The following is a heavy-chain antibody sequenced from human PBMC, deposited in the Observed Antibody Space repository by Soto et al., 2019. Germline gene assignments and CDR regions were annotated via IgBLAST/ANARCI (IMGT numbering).Heavy chain of an antibody. CDR2: TYYRSKWYN. D-gene: IGHD6-13*01. CDR1: GDSVSSNSAA. V-gene: IGHV6-1*01. Sequence: PSQTLSLTCAISGDSVSSNSAAWNWIRQSPSRGLEWLGRTYYRSKWYNDYAVSVKSRITINPDTSKNQFSLQLNSVTPEDTAVYYCARTNIAAAGTGFSAWFDPWGQGTLVTVPS. CDR3: ARTNIAAAGTGFSAWFDP. J-gene: IGHJ5*02.